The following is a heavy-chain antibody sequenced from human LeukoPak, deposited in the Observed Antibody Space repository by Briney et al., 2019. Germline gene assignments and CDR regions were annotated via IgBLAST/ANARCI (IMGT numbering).Heavy chain of an antibody. CDR1: GFTFSSYA. Sequence: GGSLRLSCAASGFTFSSYAMHWVRQAPGKGLEWVAVISYDGSNKYYADSVKGRFTISRDNSKNTLYLQMNSLRAEDTAVYYCAKELYQLLSYYFDYWGQGTLVTASS. D-gene: IGHD2-2*01. CDR2: ISYDGSNK. CDR3: AKELYQLLSYYFDY. V-gene: IGHV3-30*04. J-gene: IGHJ4*02.